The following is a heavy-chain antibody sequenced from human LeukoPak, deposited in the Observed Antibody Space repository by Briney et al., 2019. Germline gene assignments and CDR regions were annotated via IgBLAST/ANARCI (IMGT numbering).Heavy chain of an antibody. CDR3: VRDSGEIPNTYYYDSSGYLHY. J-gene: IGHJ4*02. D-gene: IGHD3-22*01. CDR1: GFTFNTYG. V-gene: IGHV3-33*01. Sequence: GGSLRLSCAASGFTFNTYGMHWVRQAPGKGLEWVAVIWYDGSNKYYADSVRGRFTISRDNSKNTLYLQMNSLRAEGTAVYFCVRDSGEIPNTYYYDSSGYLHYWGPGTLVTVSS. CDR2: IWYDGSNK.